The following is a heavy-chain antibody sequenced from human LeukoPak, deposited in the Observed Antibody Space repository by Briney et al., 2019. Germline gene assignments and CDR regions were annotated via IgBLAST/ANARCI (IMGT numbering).Heavy chain of an antibody. J-gene: IGHJ4*02. CDR3: ARFDQYYDFWSGFLLY. D-gene: IGHD3-3*01. CDR1: GYTFTGYY. V-gene: IGHV1-2*02. CDR2: INPNSGGT. Sequence: ASVKVSCKASGYTFTGYYMHWVRQAPGQGLGWMGWINPNSGGTNYARKFQGRVTMTRDTSISTAYMELSRLRSDDTAVYYCARFDQYYDFWSGFLLYWGQGTLVTVSS.